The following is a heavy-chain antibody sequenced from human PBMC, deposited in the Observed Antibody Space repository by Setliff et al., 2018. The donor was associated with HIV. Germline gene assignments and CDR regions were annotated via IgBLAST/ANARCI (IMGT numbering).Heavy chain of an antibody. J-gene: IGHJ4*02. Sequence: GASVKVSCKASGYNFINYGISWVRQAPGQGLEWMGWISVFNGDTTYAQNLQGRFTMTSDTSTTTAYMELRNLRSDDTAVYYCARDGEIGPDFRGQGTLVTVS. D-gene: IGHD7-27*01. CDR3: ARDGEIGPDF. V-gene: IGHV1-18*01. CDR2: ISVFNGDT. CDR1: GYNFINYG.